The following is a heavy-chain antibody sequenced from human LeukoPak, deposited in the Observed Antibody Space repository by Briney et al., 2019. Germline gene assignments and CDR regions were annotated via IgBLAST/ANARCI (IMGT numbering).Heavy chain of an antibody. CDR2: IYYSGST. V-gene: IGHV4-59*01. J-gene: IGHJ4*02. Sequence: PSETLSLTCTVSGGSISSYYWSWIRQPPGKGLEWIGYIYYSGSTNYNPSLKSRVTISVDTSKNQFSLKLSSVTAADTAVYYCAREFGSGYSLWGQGTLVTVSS. CDR1: GGSISSYY. CDR3: AREFGSGYSL. D-gene: IGHD3-22*01.